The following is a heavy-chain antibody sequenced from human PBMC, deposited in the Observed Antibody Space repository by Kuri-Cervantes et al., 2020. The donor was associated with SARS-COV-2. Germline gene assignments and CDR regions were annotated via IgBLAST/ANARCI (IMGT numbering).Heavy chain of an antibody. CDR1: GFTFSSYA. J-gene: IGHJ6*02. D-gene: IGHD2-2*02. V-gene: IGHV3-30-3*01. CDR2: ISYDGSNK. Sequence: GESLKISCAASGFTFSSYAMHWVRQAPGKGLEWVAVISYDGSNKYYADSVKGRFTISRDNSKNTLYLQMNSLRAEDTAVYYCARDSHCSSTSCYTDGMDVRGQGTTVTVSS. CDR3: ARDSHCSSTSCYTDGMDV.